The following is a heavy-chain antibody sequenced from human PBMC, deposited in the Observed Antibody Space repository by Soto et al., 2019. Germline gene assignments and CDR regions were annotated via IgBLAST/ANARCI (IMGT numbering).Heavy chain of an antibody. J-gene: IGHJ4*02. CDR3: AREPLLTGQYYFDS. CDR1: GGSVSSGNYY. CDR2: SYYNGNT. D-gene: IGHD3-9*01. V-gene: IGHV4-61*01. Sequence: QVQLQESGPGLLKPSETLSLTCTVSGGSVSSGNYYWSWIRQPPGKGLEWIGYSYYNGNTNYNPYLKSLVIISVDTSKSHFSLKLCSVTAADTAVYYWAREPLLTGQYYFDSWGQGILVTVSS.